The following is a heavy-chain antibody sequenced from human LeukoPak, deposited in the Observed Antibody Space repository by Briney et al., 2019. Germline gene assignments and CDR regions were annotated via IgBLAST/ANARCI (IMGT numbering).Heavy chain of an antibody. J-gene: IGHJ4*02. CDR1: GGSFSGYY. V-gene: IGHV4-34*01. CDR2: INHSGST. D-gene: IGHD2-2*01. Sequence: NPSETLSLTCAVYGGSFSGYYWSWIRQPPGKGLEWIGEINHSGSTNYNPSLKSRVTISVDTSKNQFSLKLSSVTAADTAVYYCARGDVVVPAALTYWGLGTLVTVSS. CDR3: ARGDVVVPAALTY.